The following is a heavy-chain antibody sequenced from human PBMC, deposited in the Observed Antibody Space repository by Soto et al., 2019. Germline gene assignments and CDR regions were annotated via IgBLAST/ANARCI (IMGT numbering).Heavy chain of an antibody. CDR3: AREKASTSLLTHYYYAMDV. Sequence: ASVKVSCKSSGYTFINYYVHWVRQAPGQGLEWMGMINPSGGRTTYPQKFQGRVTMTRDTSTSTVYVELSSLRSDDTAVFYCAREKASTSLLTHYYYAMDVWGQGTTVTISS. J-gene: IGHJ6*02. V-gene: IGHV1-46*01. CDR1: GYTFINYY. CDR2: INPSGGRT.